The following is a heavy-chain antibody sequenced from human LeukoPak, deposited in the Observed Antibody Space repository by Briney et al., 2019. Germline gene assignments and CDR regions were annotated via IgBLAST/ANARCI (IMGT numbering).Heavy chain of an antibody. CDR1: GGSSSVYY. V-gene: IGHV4-34*01. J-gene: IGHJ4*02. D-gene: IGHD2-2*01. CDR2: INHTGST. Sequence: MPSETLSLTRAVYGGSSSVYYWSWIRQPPGKGLEWIGEINHTGSTNYNPSLKSRVTMSVDTSKNQFSLKLTSVTAADTAVYYCARVEYQLLTWRHLGDYWGQGTLVTVSS. CDR3: ARVEYQLLTWRHLGDY.